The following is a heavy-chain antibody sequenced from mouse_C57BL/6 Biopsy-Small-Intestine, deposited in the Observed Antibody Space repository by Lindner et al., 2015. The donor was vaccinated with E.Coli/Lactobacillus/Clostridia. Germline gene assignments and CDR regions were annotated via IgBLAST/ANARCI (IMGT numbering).Heavy chain of an antibody. Sequence: SVKVSCKASGYTFTDYYMHWVRQAPGQGLEWMGWINPNSGGTNYAQKFQGRVTMTRDMSISTDYMELSGLRSDDTAVYYCARALPTPYFDYWGQGTLVTVSS. CDR2: INPNSGGT. D-gene: IGHD5-5*01. CDR1: GYTFTDYY. J-gene: IGHJ2*01. CDR3: ARALPTPYFDY. V-gene: IGHV1-26*01.